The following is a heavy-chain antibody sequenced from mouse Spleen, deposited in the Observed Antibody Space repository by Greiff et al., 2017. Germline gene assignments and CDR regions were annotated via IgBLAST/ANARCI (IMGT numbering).Heavy chain of an antibody. CDR3: ARGYDYDVDYYAMDY. CDR2: FHPYNDDT. Sequence: VKLVESGAELVKPGASVKMSCKASGYTFTTYPIEWMKQNHGKSLEWIGNFHPYNDDTKYNEKFKGKATLTVEKSSSTVYLELSRLTSDDSAVYYCARGYDYDVDYYAMDYWGQGTSVTVSS. D-gene: IGHD2-4*01. CDR1: GYTFTTYP. V-gene: IGHV1-47*01. J-gene: IGHJ4*01.